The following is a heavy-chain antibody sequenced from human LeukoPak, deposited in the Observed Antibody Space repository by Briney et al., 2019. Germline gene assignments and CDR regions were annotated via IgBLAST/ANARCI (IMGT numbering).Heavy chain of an antibody. J-gene: IGHJ4*02. V-gene: IGHV4-34*01. D-gene: IGHD1-26*01. CDR3: ARAPPPINSGSYYGLYYFDY. Sequence: SETLSLTCAVYGGSFSGYYWSWIRQPPGKGLEWIGEINHSGSTNYNPSLKSRVTISVDTSKNQFSLKLSSVTVADTAVYYCARAPPPINSGSYYGLYYFDYWGQGTLVTVSS. CDR2: INHSGST. CDR1: GGSFSGYY.